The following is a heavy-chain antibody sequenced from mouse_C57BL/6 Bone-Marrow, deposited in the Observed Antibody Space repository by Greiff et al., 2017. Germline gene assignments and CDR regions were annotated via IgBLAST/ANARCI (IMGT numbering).Heavy chain of an antibody. CDR2: ISSGDSYT. J-gene: IGHJ3*01. D-gene: IGHD2-2*01. V-gene: IGHV5-6*01. CDR1: GFTFSSYG. CDR3: ARGSGYPFAY. Sequence: EVHLVESGGDLVKPGGSLKLSCAASGFTFSSYGMSWVRQTPDKRLEWVATISSGDSYTYYTDSVKGRFTISRDNAKNTLYLQMSSLKSEDTAMYYCARGSGYPFAYWGQGTLVTVSA.